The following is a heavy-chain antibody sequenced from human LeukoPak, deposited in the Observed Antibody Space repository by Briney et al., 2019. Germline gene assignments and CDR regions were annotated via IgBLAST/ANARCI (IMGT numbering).Heavy chain of an antibody. CDR2: IIPIFGTA. CDR1: GGTFSSYA. CDR3: ARDSEGFSAGILSRVAFDI. D-gene: IGHD6-13*01. Sequence: SVTVSCKASGGTFSSYAISWVRQAPGQGLEWMGGIIPIFGTANYAQKFQGRVTITADESTSTAYMELSSLRSEDTAVYYCARDSEGFSAGILSRVAFDIWGQGTMVTVSS. J-gene: IGHJ3*02. V-gene: IGHV1-69*13.